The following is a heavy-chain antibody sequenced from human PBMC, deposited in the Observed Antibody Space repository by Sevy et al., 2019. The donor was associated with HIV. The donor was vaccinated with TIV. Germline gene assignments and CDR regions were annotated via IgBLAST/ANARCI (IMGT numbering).Heavy chain of an antibody. V-gene: IGHV3-23*01. CDR2: VSGSGGKR. D-gene: IGHD3-10*01. CDR1: GFTFSNYG. J-gene: IGHJ3*01. CDR3: ARRGNYYGDAFDF. Sequence: GGSLRLSCAAFGFTFSNYGMTWVRQAPGKGLEWVSSVSGSGGKRYNADSVKGRFTISRDNSKNTLYLQMNSLRAEDTAVDYCARRGNYYGDAFDFWGQGTVVTVSS.